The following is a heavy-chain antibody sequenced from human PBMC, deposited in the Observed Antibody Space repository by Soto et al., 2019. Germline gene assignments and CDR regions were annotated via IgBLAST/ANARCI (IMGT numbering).Heavy chain of an antibody. Sequence: GGSLRLSCAASGFTFSSYAMSWVRQPPGKGLEWVSAISGSGGSTYYADSVKGRFTISRDNSKNTLYLQMNSLRAEDTAVYYCAKCGHYYGSGSYYNGRCYYGMDVWGQGTTVTVSS. V-gene: IGHV3-23*01. CDR2: ISGSGGST. D-gene: IGHD3-10*01. J-gene: IGHJ6*02. CDR1: GFTFSSYA. CDR3: AKCGHYYGSGSYYNGRCYYGMDV.